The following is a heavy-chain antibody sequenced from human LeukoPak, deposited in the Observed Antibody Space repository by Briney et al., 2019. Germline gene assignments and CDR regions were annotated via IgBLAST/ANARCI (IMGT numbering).Heavy chain of an antibody. J-gene: IGHJ1*01. CDR3: ARGPYCSSTSCYSLHFQH. CDR2: INPSGGST. V-gene: IGHV1-46*01. CDR1: GYTFTSYY. D-gene: IGHD2-2*01. Sequence: ASVKVSCKASGYTFTSYYMHWVRQAPGQGLEWMGIINPSGGSTSYAQEFQGRVTMTRDMSTSTVYMELSSLKSEDTAVYYCARGPYCSSTSCYSLHFQHWGQGTLVTVSS.